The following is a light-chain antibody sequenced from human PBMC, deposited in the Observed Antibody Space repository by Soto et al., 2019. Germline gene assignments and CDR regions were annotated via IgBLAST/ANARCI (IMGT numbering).Light chain of an antibody. CDR1: QNINNY. Sequence: DIQMTQSPSSLSASVGDRVTITCRASQNINNYLNWYQHKPGQAPKVLIYDVFTLQSGVPSRFSGSGSGTLFTLTISSLQPEDFETYYCQQSDTTPLTFGGGTKVEIK. J-gene: IGKJ4*01. CDR2: DVF. V-gene: IGKV1-39*01. CDR3: QQSDTTPLT.